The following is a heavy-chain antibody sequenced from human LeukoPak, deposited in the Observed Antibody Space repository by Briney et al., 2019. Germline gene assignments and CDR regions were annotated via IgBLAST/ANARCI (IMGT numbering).Heavy chain of an antibody. CDR3: AKDQEVIITIFDY. V-gene: IGHV3-23*01. Sequence: GGSLRLSCAASGSTFSSYAMSWVRQAPGKGLEWVSAISGSGGSTYYADSVKGRFTISRDNSKNTLYLQMNSLRAEDTAVYYCAKDQEVIITIFDYWGQGTLVTVSS. CDR2: ISGSGGST. CDR1: GSTFSSYA. D-gene: IGHD3-22*01. J-gene: IGHJ4*02.